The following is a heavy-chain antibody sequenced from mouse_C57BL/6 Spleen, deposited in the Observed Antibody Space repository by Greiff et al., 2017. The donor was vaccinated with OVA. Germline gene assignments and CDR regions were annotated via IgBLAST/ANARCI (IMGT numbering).Heavy chain of an antibody. CDR1: GYTFTSYW. J-gene: IGHJ4*01. V-gene: IGHV1-52*01. CDR2: IDPSDSET. CDR3: ARDYGSLYAMDY. D-gene: IGHD1-1*01. Sequence: VQLQQPGAELVRPGSSVKLSCKASGYTFTSYWIHWVKQRPIQGLEWIGNIDPSDSETHYNQKFKDKATLTVDKSSSTAYMQLSSLTSEDSAVYYYARDYGSLYAMDYWGQGTSVTVAS.